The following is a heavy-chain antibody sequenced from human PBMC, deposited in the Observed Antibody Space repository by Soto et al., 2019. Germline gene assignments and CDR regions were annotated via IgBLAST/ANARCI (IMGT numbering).Heavy chain of an antibody. D-gene: IGHD6-19*01. CDR2: ISAYNGNT. CDR1: GYTFTSYG. J-gene: IGHJ4*02. Sequence: GASVKVSCKASGYTFTSYGISWVRQAPGQGLEWMGWISAYNGNTNYAQKLQGRVTMTTDTSTSTAYMELRSLRSDDTAVYYCARDIAVAGRLLYFEYWGQGTLVTVSS. CDR3: ARDIAVAGRLLYFEY. V-gene: IGHV1-18*01.